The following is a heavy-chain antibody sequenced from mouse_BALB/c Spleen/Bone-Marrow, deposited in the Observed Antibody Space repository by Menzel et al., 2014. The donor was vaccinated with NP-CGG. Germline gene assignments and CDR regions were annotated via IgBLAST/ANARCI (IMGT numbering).Heavy chain of an antibody. J-gene: IGHJ4*01. CDR3: AREPTCAMDY. Sequence: VQLQQSGAELVKPGASVRLSCTASGFNIKDTYMHWAKQRPEQGLEWIGRIDPANGNTKSDPKFQGKATITADTSSNTAYLQPSSLTSEDTAVYFCAREPTCAMDYWGQGTSVTGSS. CDR2: IDPANGNT. V-gene: IGHV14-3*02. D-gene: IGHD2-10*01. CDR1: GFNIKDTY.